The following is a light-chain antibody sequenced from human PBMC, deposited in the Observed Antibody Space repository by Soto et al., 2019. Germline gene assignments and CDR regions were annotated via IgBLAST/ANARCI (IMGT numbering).Light chain of an antibody. Sequence: VLTQSPATLSVSPGERATLSCRASQSVGSGLSWDQQKPGQAPSLLIYGASTRATGVPDRFSGTGSGTEFTLTISSLKSEDYAVYYCQQYKSWPPITFGQGTRLEIK. CDR1: QSVGSG. CDR2: GAS. CDR3: QQYKSWPPIT. V-gene: IGKV3-15*01. J-gene: IGKJ5*01.